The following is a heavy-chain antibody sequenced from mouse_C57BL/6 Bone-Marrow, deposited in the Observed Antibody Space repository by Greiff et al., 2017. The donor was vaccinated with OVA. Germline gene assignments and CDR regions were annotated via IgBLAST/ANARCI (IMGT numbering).Heavy chain of an antibody. CDR2: IRNKANGYTT. CDR3: ARYKLAFAY. CDR1: GFTFTDYY. D-gene: IGHD4-1*01. Sequence: EVQRVESGGGLVQPGGSLSLSCAASGFTFTDYYMSWVRQPPGKALEWLGFIRNKANGYTTEYSASVKGRFTIARDNSQSILYLQMNALRAEDSATYYCARYKLAFAYWGQGTLVTVSA. V-gene: IGHV7-3*01. J-gene: IGHJ3*01.